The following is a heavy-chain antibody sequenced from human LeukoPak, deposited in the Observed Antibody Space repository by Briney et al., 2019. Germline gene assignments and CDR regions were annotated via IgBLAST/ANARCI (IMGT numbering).Heavy chain of an antibody. D-gene: IGHD3-22*01. V-gene: IGHV3-23*01. CDR2: ISIGGGST. Sequence: PGGSLRLSCAASGFTFSSYGMSWVRQAPGKGLEWVSGISIGGGSTYYADSVKGRFTISRDNSKNTLYLQMNSLRAEDTAVYYCAKLSYYDSSGYYRTHFDYWGQGTLVTVSS. CDR1: GFTFSSYG. CDR3: AKLSYYDSSGYYRTHFDY. J-gene: IGHJ4*02.